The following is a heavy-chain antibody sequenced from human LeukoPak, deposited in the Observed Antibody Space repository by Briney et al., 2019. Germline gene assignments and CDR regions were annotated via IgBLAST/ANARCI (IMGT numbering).Heavy chain of an antibody. CDR1: GFTVSRNY. CDR2: IYSGGST. J-gene: IGHJ4*02. V-gene: IGHV3-53*01. D-gene: IGHD5-12*01. CDR3: AREGGYVFDY. Sequence: GGSLRLSCAVSGFTVSRNYMSWVRQAPGKGLEWVSVIYSGGSTDYADSVKGRFTISRGNSKNTVYLQMNSVRPEDTAMYYCAREGGYVFDYWGQGTLVTVSS.